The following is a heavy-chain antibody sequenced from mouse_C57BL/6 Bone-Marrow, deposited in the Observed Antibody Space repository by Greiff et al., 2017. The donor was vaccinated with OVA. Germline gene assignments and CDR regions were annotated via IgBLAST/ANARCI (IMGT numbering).Heavy chain of an antibody. CDR2: IYPGNSDT. CDR3: TRDTTVVATRAMDD. CDR1: GYTFTSYW. J-gene: IGHJ4*01. Sequence: DVKLQESGTVLARPGASVKMSCKTSGYTFTSYWMHWVKQRPGQGLEWIGAIYPGNSDTSYNQKFKGKAKLTAVTSASTAYMELSSLTNEDSAVYYCTRDTTVVATRAMDDWGQGTSVTVSS. D-gene: IGHD1-1*01. V-gene: IGHV1-5*01.